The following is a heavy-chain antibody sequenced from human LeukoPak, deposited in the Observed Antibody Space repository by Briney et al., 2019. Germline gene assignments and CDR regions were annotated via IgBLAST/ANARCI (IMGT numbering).Heavy chain of an antibody. Sequence: ASVKVSCKASGYTFTSYGISWVRQAPGQGLEWMGWISAYNGNTNYAQKLQGRVTMTTDTSTSTAYMELRSPRSDDTAVYYCARGLKRLGELSSPYWGQGTLVTVSS. CDR1: GYTFTSYG. J-gene: IGHJ4*02. D-gene: IGHD3-16*02. CDR2: ISAYNGNT. CDR3: ARGLKRLGELSSPY. V-gene: IGHV1-18*01.